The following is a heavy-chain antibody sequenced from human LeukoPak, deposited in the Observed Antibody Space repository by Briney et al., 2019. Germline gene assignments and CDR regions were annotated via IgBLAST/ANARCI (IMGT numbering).Heavy chain of an antibody. V-gene: IGHV1-18*01. J-gene: IGHJ4*02. CDR2: ISARDGNT. Sequence: ASVKVSCKASGYTFTSYGISWVRQAPGQGLEWMGWISARDGNTEYAQNLQGRVTMTTDTSTSTAYMELRSLRSDDTAIYYCARAGATVTTRFDIWGQGTLVTISS. CDR1: GYTFTSYG. D-gene: IGHD4-11*01. CDR3: ARAGATVTTRFDI.